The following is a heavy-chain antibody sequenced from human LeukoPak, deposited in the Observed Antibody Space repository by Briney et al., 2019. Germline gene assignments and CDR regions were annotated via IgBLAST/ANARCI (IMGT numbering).Heavy chain of an antibody. CDR1: GFTFSPYS. CDR2: VSSRCSFI. V-gene: IGHV3-21*01. CDR3: ARGGGFCGGDCYGIDY. D-gene: IGHD2-21*01. J-gene: IGHJ4*02. Sequence: GGSLRLSCAASGFTFSPYSMNWVRQAPGKGLEWVSLVSSRCSFINYADSVKGRFIISRDDAKNSLYLQMNSLRAEDTAVYYCARGGGFCGGDCYGIDYWGQGTLVTVSS.